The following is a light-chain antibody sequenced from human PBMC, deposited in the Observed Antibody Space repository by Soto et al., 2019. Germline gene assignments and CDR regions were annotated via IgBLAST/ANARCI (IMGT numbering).Light chain of an antibody. CDR2: GNS. CDR1: SPNIGAGYG. Sequence: QSVLTQPPSVSGAPGQRVTISCTGSSPNIGAGYGVHWYQQLPGTAPKLLIYGNSNRPSGVPDRFSGSKSGASASLAITGLRAEYEADYYCQSYDSSLGGWVFGGGTKLTVL. CDR3: QSYDSSLGGWV. J-gene: IGLJ3*02. V-gene: IGLV1-40*01.